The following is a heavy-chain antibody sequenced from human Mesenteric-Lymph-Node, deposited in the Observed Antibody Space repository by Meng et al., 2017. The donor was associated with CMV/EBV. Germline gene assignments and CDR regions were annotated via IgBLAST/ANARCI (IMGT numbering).Heavy chain of an antibody. D-gene: IGHD2-2*01. J-gene: IGHJ5*02. V-gene: IGHV3-7*01. CDR3: ASFVVVPAAREQNWFDP. CDR1: GFTFSSYW. CDR2: IKQDGSEK. Sequence: GESLKISCAASGFTFSSYWMSWVRQAPGKGLEWVANIKQDGSEKYYVDSVKGRFTISRDNAKNSLYLQMNTLRAEDTAVYYCASFVVVPAAREQNWFDPWGQGTLVTVSS.